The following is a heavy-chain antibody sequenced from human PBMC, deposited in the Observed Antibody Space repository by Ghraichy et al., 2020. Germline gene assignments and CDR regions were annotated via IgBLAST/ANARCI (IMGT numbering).Heavy chain of an antibody. J-gene: IGHJ6*02. D-gene: IGHD3-3*01. CDR1: GFTFSSYS. CDR3: ARDAGESNYDFWSGYFYSGMDV. V-gene: IGHV3-21*01. CDR2: ISSSSSYI. Sequence: GGSLRLSCAASGFTFSSYSMNWVRQAPGKGLEWVSSISSSSSYIYYADSVKGRFTISRDNAKNSLYLQMNSLRAEDTAVYYCARDAGESNYDFWSGYFYSGMDVWGQGTTVTVSS.